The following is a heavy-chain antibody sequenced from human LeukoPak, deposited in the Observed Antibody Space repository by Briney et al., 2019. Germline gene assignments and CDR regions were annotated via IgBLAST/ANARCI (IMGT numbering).Heavy chain of an antibody. CDR2: INPNSGGT. D-gene: IGHD5-18*01. Sequence: ASVKVSCKASGYTFTGYYMHWVRQAPGQGLEWMGWINPNSGGTNYAQKFQGWVTMTRDTSISTAYMELSRLRSDDTAVYYCARAREVDTDPFDYWGQGTLVTVSS. J-gene: IGHJ4*02. CDR3: ARAREVDTDPFDY. CDR1: GYTFTGYY. V-gene: IGHV1-2*04.